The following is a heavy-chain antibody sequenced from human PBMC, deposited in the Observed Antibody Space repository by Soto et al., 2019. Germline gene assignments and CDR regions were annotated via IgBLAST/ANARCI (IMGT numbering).Heavy chain of an antibody. D-gene: IGHD3-10*01. CDR3: ARGKEVDV. V-gene: IGHV6-1*01. Sequence: QGQLQQSGPGLVKPSQTLSLTCAISGDSVSSDITSWNWIRQSPSRGLEWLGRTYYRSKWFHDYAASVKSRITINPDPSKNQFSLELNSMTPVDTAVYYCARGKEVDVWGPGTVVTGSS. CDR2: TYYRSKWFH. CDR1: GDSVSSDITS. J-gene: IGHJ3*01.